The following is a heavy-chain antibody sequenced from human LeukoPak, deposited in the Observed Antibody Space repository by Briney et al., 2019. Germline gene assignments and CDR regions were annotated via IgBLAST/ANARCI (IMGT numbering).Heavy chain of an antibody. D-gene: IGHD5-18*01. V-gene: IGHV4-34*01. CDR1: GGSFSGYY. Sequence: SETLSLTCAVYGGSFSGYYSSWIRQPPGKGLEWIGEINHSGSTNYNPSLKSRVTISVDTSKNQFSLKLSSVTAADTAVYYCARRIQLWPRFDYWGQGTLVTVSS. J-gene: IGHJ4*02. CDR3: ARRIQLWPRFDY. CDR2: INHSGST.